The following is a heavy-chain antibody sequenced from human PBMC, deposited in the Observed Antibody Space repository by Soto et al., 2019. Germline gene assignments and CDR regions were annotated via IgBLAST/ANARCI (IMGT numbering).Heavy chain of an antibody. J-gene: IGHJ5*02. CDR3: ATDKYGAGRVGVHS. D-gene: IGHD1-26*01. CDR2: IVPTLSIT. V-gene: IGHV1-69*08. CDR1: GGTSTIYT. Sequence: QVQLVQSGAEVKKPGASLRVSCETSGGTSTIYTITWVRQAPGQGLQWMGRIVPTLSITNYAQEFQGRLTITAEPSTSTAHIELTSLTSEDTAVYYCATDKYGAGRVGVHSWGQGTLVTVSS.